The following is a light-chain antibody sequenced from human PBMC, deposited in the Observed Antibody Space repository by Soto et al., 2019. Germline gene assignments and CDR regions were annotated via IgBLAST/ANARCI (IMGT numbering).Light chain of an antibody. CDR1: NSDIGGYNF. Sequence: QSALTQAASVSGSPGQSITISCVGTNSDIGGYNFVSWYQQHPGKAPKLMIFEVNKRPSGVSNRFSGSKSGNTASLTISGLQAEDEADYFFFSYTTGTTNIVGTGTKLTVL. V-gene: IGLV2-14*01. J-gene: IGLJ1*01. CDR3: FSYTTGTTNI. CDR2: EVN.